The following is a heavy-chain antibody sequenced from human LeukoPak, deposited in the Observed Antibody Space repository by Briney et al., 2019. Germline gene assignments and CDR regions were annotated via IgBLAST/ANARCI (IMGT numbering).Heavy chain of an antibody. CDR2: ISGSGGST. Sequence: PGGSLRLSCAASGFPFSSYGMRWVRQAPGKGLEWVSAISGSGGSTYYADSVKGRFTISRDNSKNTLYLQMNSLRAEDTAVYYCARGSDSSGYDSRYYYYYMDVXGKGTTVTISS. D-gene: IGHD5-12*01. V-gene: IGHV3-23*01. CDR3: ARGSDSSGYDSRYYYYYMDV. CDR1: GFPFSSYG. J-gene: IGHJ6*03.